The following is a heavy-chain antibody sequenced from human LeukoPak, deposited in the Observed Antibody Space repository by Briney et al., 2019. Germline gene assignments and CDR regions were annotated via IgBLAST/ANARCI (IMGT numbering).Heavy chain of an antibody. V-gene: IGHV4-30-2*01. J-gene: IGHJ4*02. CDR2: IYHSGST. D-gene: IGHD7-27*01. CDR3: ARDDQLGGDY. Sequence: PSETLSLACTVSGGSISSGGYYWSWIRQPPGKGLEWIGYIYHSGSTYYNPSLKSRVTISVDRSKNQFSLKLSSVTAADTAVYYCARDDQLGGDYWGQGTLVTVSS. CDR1: GGSISSGGYY.